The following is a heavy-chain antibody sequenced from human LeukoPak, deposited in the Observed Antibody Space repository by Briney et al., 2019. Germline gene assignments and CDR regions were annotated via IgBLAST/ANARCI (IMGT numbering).Heavy chain of an antibody. CDR1: GFTFSSYG. D-gene: IGHD3-10*01. CDR2: IRYDGSNK. J-gene: IGHJ4*02. V-gene: IGHV3-30*02. CDR3: ARSGAYYYGSGSHEDY. Sequence: PGGSLRLSCAASGFTFSSYGMHWVRQAPGKGLEWVAFIRYDGSNKYYADSVKGRFTISRDNSKNTLYLQMNSLRAEDTAAYYCARSGAYYYGSGSHEDYWGQGTLLTVSS.